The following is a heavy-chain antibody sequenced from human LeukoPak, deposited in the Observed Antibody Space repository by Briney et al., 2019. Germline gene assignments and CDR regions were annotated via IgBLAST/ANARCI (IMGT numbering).Heavy chain of an antibody. CDR2: IIPIFGIA. CDR3: ARGGGIAAAGTDYFDY. J-gene: IGHJ4*02. CDR1: GGTFSSYA. V-gene: IGHV1-69*04. Sequence: SVKVSCKASGGTFSSYAISWVRQAPGQGLEWMGRIIPIFGIANYAQKFQGRVTITADKSTSAAYMELSSLRSEDTAVYYCARGGGIAAAGTDYFDYWGQGTLVTVSS. D-gene: IGHD6-13*01.